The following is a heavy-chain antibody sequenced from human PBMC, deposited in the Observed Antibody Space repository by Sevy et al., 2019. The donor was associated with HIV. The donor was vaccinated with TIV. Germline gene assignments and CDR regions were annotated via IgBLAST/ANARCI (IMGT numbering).Heavy chain of an antibody. J-gene: IGHJ4*02. V-gene: IGHV3-33*08. Sequence: GGSLRLSCAASGFPFSSYAMSWVRQAPGKGLEWVALIWYDGTIKYYADSVKGRFTISRDNSKDTLFLQMNSLTPEDTAVYYCARGGGYCGGDCYSIDYWGQGALVTVSS. CDR2: IWYDGTIK. CDR1: GFPFSSYA. CDR3: ARGGGYCGGDCYSIDY. D-gene: IGHD2-21*02.